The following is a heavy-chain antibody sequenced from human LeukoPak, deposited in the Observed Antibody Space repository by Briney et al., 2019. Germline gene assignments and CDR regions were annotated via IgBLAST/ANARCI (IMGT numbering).Heavy chain of an antibody. CDR1: GSPFTSYA. V-gene: IGHV7-4-1*02. J-gene: IGHJ6*03. Sequence: GPVKASCKAPGSPFTSYAMNWGRPAPGQGLEGMGWTNTNTGNQTYPQGFKGRFVFSLDTSVSTAYLQISSLKAEDTAVYYCARLYYNDSSGYYGNYYYMDVWGNGTTVTVSS. CDR3: ARLYYNDSSGYYGNYYYMDV. D-gene: IGHD3-22*01. CDR2: TNTNTGNQ.